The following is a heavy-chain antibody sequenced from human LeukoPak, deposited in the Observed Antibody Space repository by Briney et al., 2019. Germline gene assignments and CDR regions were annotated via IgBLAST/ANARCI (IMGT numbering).Heavy chain of an antibody. CDR2: ISSSSSTI. D-gene: IGHD1-26*01. Sequence: GGSLRLSCAASGFTFSSYSMNWARQAPGKGLEWVSYISSSSSTIYYADSVKGRFTISRDNAKNSLYLQMNSLRAEDTAVYYCAWDLYYFDYWGQGTLVTVSS. CDR3: AWDLYYFDY. J-gene: IGHJ4*02. CDR1: GFTFSSYS. V-gene: IGHV3-48*01.